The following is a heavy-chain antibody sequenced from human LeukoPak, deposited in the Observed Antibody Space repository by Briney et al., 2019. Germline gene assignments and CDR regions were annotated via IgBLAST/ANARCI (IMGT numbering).Heavy chain of an antibody. J-gene: IGHJ4*02. CDR2: MYYRGST. CDR3: ATTTIRLGY. CDR1: GGSISSSSHY. V-gene: IGHV4-39*07. D-gene: IGHD1-26*01. Sequence: RTSETLSLTCTVSGGSISSSSHYWGWIRQPPGKGLEWIGSMYYRGSTYHNPSLKSRVTISVGTSKNQFSLKLSSVTAADTAVYYCATTTIRLGYWGQGTLVTVSS.